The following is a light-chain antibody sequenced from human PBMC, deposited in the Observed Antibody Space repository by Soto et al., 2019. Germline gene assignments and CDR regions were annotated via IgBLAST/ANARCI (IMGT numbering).Light chain of an antibody. J-gene: IGLJ2*01. CDR3: GSFAGSPVV. V-gene: IGLV2-8*01. CDR1: SSDVGEENY. Sequence: QSVLTQPPSASGSPGQSVTITCSGTSSDVGEENYVSWYQQHPGKVPKLILYEVSKRPSGVPDRFSGSRSGNTASLTVSGLQAEDEADYYCGSFAGSPVVFGGGTKLTVL. CDR2: EVS.